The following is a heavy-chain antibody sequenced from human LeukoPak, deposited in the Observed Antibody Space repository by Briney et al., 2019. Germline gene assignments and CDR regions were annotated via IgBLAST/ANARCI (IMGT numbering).Heavy chain of an antibody. D-gene: IGHD1-26*01. J-gene: IGHJ4*02. Sequence: GGSLRLSCAASGFTFSNYWMNWVRQAPGKGLEWVSAISGSGGSTYYADSVKGRFTISRDNSKNTLYLQMNSLRAEDTAVYYCAKEVIVGVSFDYWGQGTLVTVSS. CDR1: GFTFSNYW. CDR3: AKEVIVGVSFDY. V-gene: IGHV3-23*01. CDR2: ISGSGGST.